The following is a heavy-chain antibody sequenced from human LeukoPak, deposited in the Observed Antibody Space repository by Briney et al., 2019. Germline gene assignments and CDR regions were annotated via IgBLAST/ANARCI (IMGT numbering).Heavy chain of an antibody. V-gene: IGHV4-39*01. CDR1: GGSISSSSYY. CDR2: IYYSGST. Sequence: SETLSLTCTVSGGSISSSSYYWGWIRQPPGKGLEWIGSIYYSGSTYYNPSLKSRVTISVDTSKNQFSLKLSSVTAADTAVYYCARGPTSSYMDVWGKGTTVTVSS. J-gene: IGHJ6*03. CDR3: ARGPTSSYMDV.